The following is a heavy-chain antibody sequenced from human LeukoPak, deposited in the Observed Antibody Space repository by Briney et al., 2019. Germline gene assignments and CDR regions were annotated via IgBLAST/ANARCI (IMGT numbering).Heavy chain of an antibody. D-gene: IGHD6-25*01. J-gene: IGHJ3*02. CDR3: ARSLAAGFDI. V-gene: IGHV3-7*04. CDR1: GFTFSSYW. Sequence: GRSLRLSCAASGFTFSSYWMSWVRQAPGKGLEWVANMKQDGSEKYYVDSVKGRFTISRDNAKNSLSLQMNSLRAEDTAVYYCARSLAAGFDIWGQGTMVTVSS. CDR2: MKQDGSEK.